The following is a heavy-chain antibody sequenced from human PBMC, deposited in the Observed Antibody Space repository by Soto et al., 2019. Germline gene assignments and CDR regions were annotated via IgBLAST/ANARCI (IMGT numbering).Heavy chain of an antibody. CDR1: GFSLSPSGMC. V-gene: IGHV2-70*01. CDR3: ARMQGSYGTLDY. Sequence: SGPTLVNPTQTLTLTCTFSGFSLSPSGMCVSWIRQPPGKALEWLALIDWDDDKYYSTSLKTRLTISKHTSKKQVVLTMTNMDPVDTATYYCARMQGSYGTLDYWGQGTLVTVSS. J-gene: IGHJ4*02. CDR2: IDWDDDK. D-gene: IGHD5-18*01.